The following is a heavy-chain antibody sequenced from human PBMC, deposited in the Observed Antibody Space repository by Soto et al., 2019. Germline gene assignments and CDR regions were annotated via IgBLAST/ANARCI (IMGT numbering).Heavy chain of an antibody. CDR2: IIPIFGTA. Sequence: ASVKVSCKASGGTFSSYAISWVRQAPGQGLEWMGGIIPIFGTANYAQKFQGRVTITADESTSTAYMELSSLRSEDTAVYYCARAGTYYYDSSGYYPFDYWGQGTLVTVSS. D-gene: IGHD3-22*01. CDR3: ARAGTYYYDSSGYYPFDY. CDR1: GGTFSSYA. J-gene: IGHJ4*02. V-gene: IGHV1-69*13.